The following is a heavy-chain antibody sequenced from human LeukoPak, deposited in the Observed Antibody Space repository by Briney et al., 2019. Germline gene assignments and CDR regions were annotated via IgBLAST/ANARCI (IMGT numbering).Heavy chain of an antibody. CDR3: ARRGEGATNRWSDP. Sequence: SETLSLTCTVSGGSISSSSYYWGWIRQPPGKGLEWIGSIYYSGSTYYNPSLKSRVTISVDTSKNQFSLKLSSVTAADTAVYYCARRGEGATNRWSDPWGQGALVTVSS. CDR1: GGSISSSSYY. CDR2: IYYSGST. D-gene: IGHD1-26*01. V-gene: IGHV4-39*07. J-gene: IGHJ5*02.